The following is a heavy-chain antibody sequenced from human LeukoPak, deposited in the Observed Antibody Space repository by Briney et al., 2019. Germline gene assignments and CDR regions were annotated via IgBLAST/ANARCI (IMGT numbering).Heavy chain of an antibody. J-gene: IGHJ5*02. D-gene: IGHD6-13*01. V-gene: IGHV3-23*01. CDR1: GFTFSNYG. Sequence: PGGSLRLSCAASGFTFSNYGLSWVRQAPGKGLEWVSGITGSGGSTYYADSVKGRFTISRDNSKNTLYLQMNSLRAEDTAVYYCARDRGGSSWASTFDPWGQGTLVTVSS. CDR3: ARDRGGSSWASTFDP. CDR2: ITGSGGST.